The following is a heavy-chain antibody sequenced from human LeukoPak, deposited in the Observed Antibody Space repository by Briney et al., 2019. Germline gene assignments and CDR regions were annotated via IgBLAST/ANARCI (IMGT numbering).Heavy chain of an antibody. V-gene: IGHV3-66*02. J-gene: IGHJ4*02. Sequence: GGSLRLSCAASGFTVSINYMSWVRQAPGKGLEWVSVIYSGGSTYYADSVKGRFTISRDNSKNTLYLQMDSLRAEDTAVYYCARDVREELPGRYWGQGTQVTVSS. CDR1: GFTVSINY. D-gene: IGHD1-7*01. CDR2: IYSGGST. CDR3: ARDVREELPGRY.